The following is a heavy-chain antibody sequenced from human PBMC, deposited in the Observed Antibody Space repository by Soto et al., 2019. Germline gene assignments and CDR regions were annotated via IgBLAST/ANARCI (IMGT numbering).Heavy chain of an antibody. Sequence: ASVKVSCKASGGTFSTFGISWVRQAPGQGLEWMGGIIPFFGTARYSQKFEDRITITADESTNTVYMDLRSLTSEDTAIYYCAKSAPMDAGDKYYYDFWGQGALVTVSS. CDR1: GGTFSTFG. D-gene: IGHD4-17*01. CDR2: IIPFFGTA. V-gene: IGHV1-69*13. J-gene: IGHJ4*02. CDR3: AKSAPMDAGDKYYYDF.